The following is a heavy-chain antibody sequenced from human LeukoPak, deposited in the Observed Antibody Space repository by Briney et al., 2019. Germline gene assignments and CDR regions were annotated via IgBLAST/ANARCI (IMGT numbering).Heavy chain of an antibody. V-gene: IGHV4-59*11. Sequence: SETLSLTCTVPGGSISSHYWSWIRQPPGKGLEWIGYIYYNGSTNYNPSLKSRVTISVDTSKNQFSLKLSSVTAADTAVYYCARVRGGSTFDPWVQGTLVTVSS. J-gene: IGHJ5*02. CDR1: GGSISSHY. CDR2: IYYNGST. D-gene: IGHD3-10*01. CDR3: ARVRGGSTFDP.